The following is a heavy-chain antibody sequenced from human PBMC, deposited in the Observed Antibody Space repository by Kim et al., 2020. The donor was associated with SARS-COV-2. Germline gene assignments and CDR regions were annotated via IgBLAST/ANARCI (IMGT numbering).Heavy chain of an antibody. CDR3: AREGDIAVAGTDY. J-gene: IGHJ4*02. D-gene: IGHD6-19*01. Sequence: YAQKFQGRVTMTRDTSTSTVYMELSSLRSEDTAVYYCAREGDIAVAGTDYWGQGTLVTVSS. V-gene: IGHV1-46*01.